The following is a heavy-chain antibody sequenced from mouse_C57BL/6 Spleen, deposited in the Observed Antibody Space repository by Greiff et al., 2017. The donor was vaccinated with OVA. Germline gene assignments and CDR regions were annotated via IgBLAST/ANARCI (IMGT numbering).Heavy chain of an antibody. CDR3: AIPIYYDYDLAY. CDR1: GYTFTSYW. Sequence: QVQLQQPGAELVKPGASVKVSCKASGYTFTSYWMHWVKQRPGQGLEWIGRIHPSDSDTNYNQKFKGKATLTVDKSSSPAYMQLSSLTSEDSAVYYCAIPIYYDYDLAYWGQGTLVTVSA. V-gene: IGHV1-74*01. D-gene: IGHD2-4*01. J-gene: IGHJ3*01. CDR2: IHPSDSDT.